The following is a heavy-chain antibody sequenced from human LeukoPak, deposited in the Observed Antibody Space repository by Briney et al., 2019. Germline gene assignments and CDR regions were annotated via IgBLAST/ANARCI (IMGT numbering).Heavy chain of an antibody. V-gene: IGHV1-8*03. CDR3: ARVSVGIWFDP. J-gene: IGHJ5*02. Sequence: ASVKVSCTASGYTFTSYDINGVRQATGQGLEGMGWMNPNSGNTGYAQKFQGRVTVTRNTSISTAYIELSSLRSEDTAVYYCARVSVGIWFDPWGQGTLVTVSS. CDR2: MNPNSGNT. CDR1: GYTFTSYD.